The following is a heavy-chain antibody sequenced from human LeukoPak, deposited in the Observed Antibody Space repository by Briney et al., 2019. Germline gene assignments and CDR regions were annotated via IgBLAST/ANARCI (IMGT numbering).Heavy chain of an antibody. CDR2: IYPGDSDT. CDR3: ARQPSGYFPFDP. V-gene: IGHV5-51*01. CDR1: GYSFPNYW. Sequence: GESLKISCKSSGYSFPNYWIAWVRQMPGKGLEWMGIIYPGDSDTRYSPSFQGQVTISADKSINTAYLQWSSLKASDTAMYYCARQPSGYFPFDPWGQGTPVTVSS. D-gene: IGHD3-22*01. J-gene: IGHJ5*02.